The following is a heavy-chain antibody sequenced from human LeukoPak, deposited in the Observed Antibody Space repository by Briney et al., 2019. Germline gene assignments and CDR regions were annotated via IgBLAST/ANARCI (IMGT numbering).Heavy chain of an antibody. CDR1: GGSFSGYY. CDR3: ARLQFLSGGYYAFDC. J-gene: IGHJ4*02. D-gene: IGHD3-3*01. Sequence: PSETLSLTCAVYGGSFSGYYWSWIRQPPGKGLEWIGEINHSGSTNYNPSLKSRVTISVDTPKNHFSLKLSSVSAADTAVYYCARLQFLSGGYYAFDCWGQGSQVSASS. V-gene: IGHV4-34*01. CDR2: INHSGST.